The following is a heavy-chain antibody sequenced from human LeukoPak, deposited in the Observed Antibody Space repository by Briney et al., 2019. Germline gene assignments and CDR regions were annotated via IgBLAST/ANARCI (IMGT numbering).Heavy chain of an antibody. CDR2: INTDGSIT. CDR3: VRPDIVTVPLGC. V-gene: IGHV3-74*01. J-gene: IGHJ4*02. CDR1: GFTFSSYW. D-gene: IGHD2-2*01. Sequence: GGSLRLSCAASGFTFSSYWMHWVRQAPGKGLVWVSRINTDGSITDYADSVKGRFTISRDNAKNTLYLQVNSLRAEDTAIYYCVRPDIVTVPLGCWGQGTLVTVSS.